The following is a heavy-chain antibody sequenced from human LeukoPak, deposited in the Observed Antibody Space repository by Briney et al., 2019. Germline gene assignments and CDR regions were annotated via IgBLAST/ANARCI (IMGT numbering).Heavy chain of an antibody. CDR3: ARDFPGIGVAGTRPLDY. Sequence: GGSLRLSCAASGFTVSSNYMSWVRQVPGKGLEWVSVIYSGGSTYYADSVKGRFTISRDNSKNTLYLQMNSLRAEDTAVYYCARDFPGIGVAGTRPLDYWGQGTLVTVSS. CDR1: GFTVSSNY. V-gene: IGHV3-53*01. D-gene: IGHD6-19*01. J-gene: IGHJ4*02. CDR2: IYSGGST.